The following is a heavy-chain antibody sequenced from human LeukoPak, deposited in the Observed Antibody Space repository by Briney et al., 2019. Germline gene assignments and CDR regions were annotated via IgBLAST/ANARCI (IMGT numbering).Heavy chain of an antibody. CDR3: ARHREGHFDL. Sequence: SETLSLTCTVSGGSISGSSYYWGWIRQPPGKGLEWIGSIYYSGSTYYNPSLKSRVTISVDTSKNQFSLKLSSVTAADTAVYYCARHREGHFDLWGRGTLVTVSS. CDR2: IYYSGST. CDR1: GGSISGSSYY. V-gene: IGHV4-39*01. J-gene: IGHJ2*01.